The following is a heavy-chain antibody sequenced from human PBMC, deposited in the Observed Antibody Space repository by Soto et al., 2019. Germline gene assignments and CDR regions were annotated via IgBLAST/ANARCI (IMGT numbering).Heavy chain of an antibody. D-gene: IGHD6-13*01. V-gene: IGHV4-34*01. CDR3: ARGGTPGIAAAGSLSDY. CDR1: GGSFIGYY. Sequence: SETLSLTCAFYGGSFIGYYWSWIRQPPGKGLEWIGEINHSGSTNYNPSLKSRVTISVDTSKNQFSLKLSSVTAADTAVYYCARGGTPGIAAAGSLSDYWGQGTLVTVSS. J-gene: IGHJ4*02. CDR2: INHSGST.